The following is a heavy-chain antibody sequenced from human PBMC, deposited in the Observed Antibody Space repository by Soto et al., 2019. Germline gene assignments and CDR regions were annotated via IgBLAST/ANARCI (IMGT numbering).Heavy chain of an antibody. V-gene: IGHV3-9*01. D-gene: IGHD4-17*01. CDR2: ITWNSGTI. Sequence: DVQLVESGGGLVQPGRSLRLSCAVSGFTFDDYAMHWVRQAPGKGLEWVSGITWNSGTIGYADSVKGRFTISRYNARNSLYLQMNSLRAEDTAFYYCARDSPPYGLFDYWGQGTLVTVSS. J-gene: IGHJ4*02. CDR3: ARDSPPYGLFDY. CDR1: GFTFDDYA.